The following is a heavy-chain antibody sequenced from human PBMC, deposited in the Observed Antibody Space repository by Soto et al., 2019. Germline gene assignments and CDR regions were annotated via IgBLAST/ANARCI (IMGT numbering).Heavy chain of an antibody. D-gene: IGHD5-12*01. CDR3: ASNEATIDYYYYGMDV. V-gene: IGHV1-45*02. J-gene: IGHJ6*02. Sequence: QMQLVQSGAEVKKTGSSVKVSCKASGYTFTYRYLHWVRQAPGQALEWMGWITPFNGNTNYAQKFQDRVTITRDRSMSTAYMELSSLRSEDTAMYYCASNEATIDYYYYGMDVWGQGTTVTVSS. CDR2: ITPFNGNT. CDR1: GYTFTYRY.